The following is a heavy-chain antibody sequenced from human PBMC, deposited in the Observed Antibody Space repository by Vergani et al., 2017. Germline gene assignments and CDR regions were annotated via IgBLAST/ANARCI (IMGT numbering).Heavy chain of an antibody. D-gene: IGHD6-13*01. V-gene: IGHV4-34*01. Sequence: QVQLQQWGAGLLKPSETLSLTCAVYGGSFSGYYWSWIRQPPGKGLEWIGEINHSGSTNYNPSLKSRVTISVDTSKNQFSLKLSSVTAADTAVYYCAREGLIAAAGTAAFDIWGQGTMVTVSS. CDR2: INHSGST. CDR3: AREGLIAAAGTAAFDI. CDR1: GGSFSGYY. J-gene: IGHJ3*02.